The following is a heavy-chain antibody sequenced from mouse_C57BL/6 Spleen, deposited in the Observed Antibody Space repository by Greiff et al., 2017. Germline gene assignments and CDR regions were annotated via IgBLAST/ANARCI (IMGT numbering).Heavy chain of an antibody. CDR2: INPSTGGT. CDR3: ARRDYGNDFDY. J-gene: IGHJ2*01. V-gene: IGHV1-42*01. CDR1: GYSFTGYY. D-gene: IGHD2-1*01. Sequence: EVQLQQSGPELVKPGASVKISCKASGYSFTGYYMNWVKQSPEKSLEWIGEINPSTGGTTYNQKFKAKATLTVDKSSSTAYMQLKSLTSEDSAVYYCARRDYGNDFDYGGQGTTLTVSS.